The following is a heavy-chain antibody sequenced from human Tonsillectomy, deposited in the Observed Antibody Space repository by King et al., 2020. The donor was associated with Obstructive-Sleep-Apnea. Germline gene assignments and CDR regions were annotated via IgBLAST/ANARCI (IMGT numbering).Heavy chain of an antibody. J-gene: IGHJ4*02. CDR3: ARGYSSSRFYFDY. Sequence: QLQESGPGLVKPSETLSLTCTVSDGSISTYYWSWIRQPPGKGLEWIGYIYYSGSTNYNPSLKSLVTISLDTSKNQFSLKLSSVNAADTAVYYCARGYSSSRFYFDYWGQGSLVTVSS. CDR1: DGSISTYY. CDR2: IYYSGST. D-gene: IGHD6-13*01. V-gene: IGHV4-59*08.